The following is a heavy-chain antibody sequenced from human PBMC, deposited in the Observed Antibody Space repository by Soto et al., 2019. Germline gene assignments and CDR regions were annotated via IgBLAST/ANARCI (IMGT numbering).Heavy chain of an antibody. CDR2: IIPILGIA. Sequence: QVQLVQSGAEVKKPGSSVKVSCKASGGTFSSYTISWVRQAPGQGLEWMGRIIPILGIANYAQKFQGRVTITADNSTSTAYMELSSLRSEDTAVYYCARANRRYSYGRDGMDVWGQGTTVTVSS. J-gene: IGHJ6*02. CDR1: GGTFSSYT. D-gene: IGHD5-18*01. CDR3: ARANRRYSYGRDGMDV. V-gene: IGHV1-69*02.